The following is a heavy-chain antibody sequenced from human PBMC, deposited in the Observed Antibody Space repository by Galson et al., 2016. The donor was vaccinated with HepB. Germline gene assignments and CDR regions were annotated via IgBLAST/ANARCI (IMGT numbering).Heavy chain of an antibody. V-gene: IGHV3-23*01. J-gene: IGHJ4*02. D-gene: IGHD3-10*01. CDR3: AKRGPRYYFDY. CDR2: FGASGAT. CDR1: GFTFSACS. Sequence: SLRLSCAASGFTFSACSMSWVRQAPGKGLEWVSTFGASGATYYADSVKGRFTIPRDNSQNTLYLQMNSLRGDDTALYYCAKRGPRYYFDYWGQGSLVTVSS.